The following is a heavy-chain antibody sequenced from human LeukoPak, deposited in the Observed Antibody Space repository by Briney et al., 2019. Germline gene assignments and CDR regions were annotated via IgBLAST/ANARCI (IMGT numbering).Heavy chain of an antibody. V-gene: IGHV3-48*04. D-gene: IGHD6-13*01. CDR3: ARDGVSSWYYFDD. Sequence: GGSLRLSCAASGFTFSSYSMNWVRQAPGKGLEWVSYISSSGSTIYYADSVKGRFTISRDNAKNSLYLQMNSLRAEDTAVYYCARDGVSSWYYFDDWGQGTLVTVSS. CDR1: GFTFSSYS. J-gene: IGHJ4*02. CDR2: ISSSGSTI.